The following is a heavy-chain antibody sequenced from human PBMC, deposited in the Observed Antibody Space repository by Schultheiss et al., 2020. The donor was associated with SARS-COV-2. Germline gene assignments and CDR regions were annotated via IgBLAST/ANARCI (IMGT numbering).Heavy chain of an antibody. J-gene: IGHJ4*02. CDR1: GGSISSSNYY. CDR2: INHSGST. CDR3: AREVAVFDRRPFDY. D-gene: IGHD3-22*01. V-gene: IGHV4-39*07. Sequence: SQTLSLTCTVSGGSISSSNYYWGWIRQPPGKGLEWIGEINHSGSTYYNPSLKSRVTISVDTSKDQFSLQLNSVTPEDTAVYFCAREVAVFDRRPFDYWGQGTLVTVSS.